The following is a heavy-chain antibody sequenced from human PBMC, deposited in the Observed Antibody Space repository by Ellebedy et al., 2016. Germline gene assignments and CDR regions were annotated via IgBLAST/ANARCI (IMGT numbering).Heavy chain of an antibody. D-gene: IGHD2-2*01. Sequence: ASVKVSCKASGGTFSSYAISWVRQAPGQGLEWMGRIIPILGIANYAQKFQGRVTITADKSTSTAYMELSSLRSEDTAVYYCARIQRYCSGTSCYQYFDYWGQGTLVTVSS. CDR1: GGTFSSYA. CDR3: ARIQRYCSGTSCYQYFDY. V-gene: IGHV1-69*04. CDR2: IIPILGIA. J-gene: IGHJ4*02.